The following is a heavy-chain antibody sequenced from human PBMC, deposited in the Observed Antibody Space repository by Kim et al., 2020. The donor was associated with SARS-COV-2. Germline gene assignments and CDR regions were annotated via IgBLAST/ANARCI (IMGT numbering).Heavy chain of an antibody. V-gene: IGHV3-9*01. CDR3: AKTGMSYTTNTKSWFDC. Sequence: GGSLRLSCAASGFTFDDYAMHWVRQAPGKGLEWVSGISWNSGSIGYADSVKGRFTISRDNAKNSLYLQMNTLRAEDTALYFCAKTGMSYTTNTKSWFDCWGQGTLVTVSS. CDR1: GFTFDDYA. J-gene: IGHJ5*01. CDR2: ISWNSGSI. D-gene: IGHD3-9*01.